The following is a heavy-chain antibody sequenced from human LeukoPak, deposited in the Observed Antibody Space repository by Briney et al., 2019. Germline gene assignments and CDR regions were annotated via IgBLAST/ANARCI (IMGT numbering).Heavy chain of an antibody. D-gene: IGHD6-13*01. CDR2: IYYSGST. CDR1: GGSISSYY. J-gene: IGHJ4*02. Sequence: PSETLSLTCTVSGGSISSYYWSWIRQPPGKGLEWIGYIYYSGSTNYNPSLKSRVTISVDTSKNQFSLKLSSVTAADTAVYYCARHRSSSWYHFNPPVYYFDYWGQGTLVTVSS. V-gene: IGHV4-59*08. CDR3: ARHRSSSWYHFNPPVYYFDY.